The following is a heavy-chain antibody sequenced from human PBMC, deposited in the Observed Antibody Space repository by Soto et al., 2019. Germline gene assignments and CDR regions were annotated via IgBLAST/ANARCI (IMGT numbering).Heavy chain of an antibody. J-gene: IGHJ5*02. CDR1: GGTFSSYA. D-gene: IGHD5-12*01. V-gene: IGHV1-69*13. CDR3: ARVRNKVATSGPFDP. Sequence: SVKVSCKASGGTFSSYAISWVRQAPGQGLEWMGGIIPIFGTANYAQKFQGRVTITADESTSTAYMELSSLRSEDTAVYYCARVRNKVATSGPFDPWGQGTLVTVS. CDR2: IIPIFGTA.